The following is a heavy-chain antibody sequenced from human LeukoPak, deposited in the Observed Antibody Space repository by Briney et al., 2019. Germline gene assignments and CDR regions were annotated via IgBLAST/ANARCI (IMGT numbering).Heavy chain of an antibody. D-gene: IGHD6-19*01. CDR3: ARGLQWLVN. CDR2: IFYNEGT. J-gene: IGHJ4*02. V-gene: IGHV4-59*12. Sequence: KTSETLSLTCTVSGGSISSYYWSWIRQPPGKGPEWIGYIFYNEGTSYNPSLKSRVTISVDTSKNQFSLKLSSVTAADTAVYYCARGLQWLVNWGQGTLVTVSS. CDR1: GGSISSYY.